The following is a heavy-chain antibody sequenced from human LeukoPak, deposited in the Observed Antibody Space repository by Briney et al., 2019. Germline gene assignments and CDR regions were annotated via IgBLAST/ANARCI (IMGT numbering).Heavy chain of an antibody. CDR3: AKDRTGTTGADWFDP. CDR1: GFSFSNYA. D-gene: IGHD1-1*01. V-gene: IGHV3-23*01. CDR2: TGKNVDRK. Sequence: GGSLRLSCAASGFSFSNYAMTWVRQAPGKGLEWVSTTGKNVDRKFYASSVKGRFTISRDNSRNTLSLQMNSLRADDTAVYYCAKDRTGTTGADWFDPWGQGTLVTVSS. J-gene: IGHJ5*02.